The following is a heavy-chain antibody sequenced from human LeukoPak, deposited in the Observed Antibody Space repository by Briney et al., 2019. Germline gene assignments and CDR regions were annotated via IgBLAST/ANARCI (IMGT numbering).Heavy chain of an antibody. D-gene: IGHD3-10*01. V-gene: IGHV4-34*01. CDR3: ARAEGEIYYRKGSNNWFDP. J-gene: IGHJ5*02. Sequence: PSETLSLTCAVYGGSFSNYDWSWIRQPPGKGLEWIGTIRHSGTTYYNPSLKSRVTISIDSSKNQFSLKLTSVTAADTAVVYCARAEGEIYYRKGSNNWFDPWGQGTLVTVSS. CDR2: IRHSGTT. CDR1: GGSFSNYD.